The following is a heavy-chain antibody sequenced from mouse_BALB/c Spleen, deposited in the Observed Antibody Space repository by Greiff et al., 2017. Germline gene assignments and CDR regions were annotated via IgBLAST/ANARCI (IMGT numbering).Heavy chain of an antibody. CDR2: INPSNGRT. Sequence: QVQLQQPGAELVKPGASVKLSCKASGYTFTSYWMHWVKQRPGQGLEWIGEINPSNGRTNYNEKFKSKATLTVDKSSSTAYMQLSSLTSEDSAVYYCARGGDRDYWGQGTTLTVSS. V-gene: IGHV1S81*02. D-gene: IGHD3-3*01. CDR3: ARGGDRDY. J-gene: IGHJ2*01. CDR1: GYTFTSYW.